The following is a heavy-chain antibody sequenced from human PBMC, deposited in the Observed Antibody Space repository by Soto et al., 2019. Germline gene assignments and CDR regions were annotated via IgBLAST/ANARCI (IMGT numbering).Heavy chain of an antibody. CDR1: GYTFTGYY. J-gene: IGHJ6*02. CDR2: INPNSGGT. CDR3: ARDLSRNSPAYYYYGMDV. V-gene: IGHV1-2*04. Sequence: ASVKVSCKASGYTFTGYYKHWVRQAPGQGLEWMGWINPNSGGTNYAQKFQGWVTMTRDTSISTAYMELSRLRSDDTAVYYCARDLSRNSPAYYYYGMDVWGQGTTVTVSS. D-gene: IGHD2-2*01.